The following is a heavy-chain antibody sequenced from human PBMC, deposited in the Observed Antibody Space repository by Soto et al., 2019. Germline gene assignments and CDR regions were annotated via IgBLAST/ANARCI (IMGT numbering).Heavy chain of an antibody. V-gene: IGHV1-69*01. CDR3: ARAQGSSTSLEIYYYYYYGMDV. D-gene: IGHD2-2*01. J-gene: IGHJ6*02. Sequence: QVQLVQSGAEVKKPGSSVKVSCKASGGTFSSYAISWVRQAPGQGLEWMGGLIPISGTANYAQKFQGRVTITADESTRTAYKELSSLRSEDTAVYYCARAQGSSTSLEIYYYYYYGMDVWGQGTTVTVSS. CDR2: LIPISGTA. CDR1: GGTFSSYA.